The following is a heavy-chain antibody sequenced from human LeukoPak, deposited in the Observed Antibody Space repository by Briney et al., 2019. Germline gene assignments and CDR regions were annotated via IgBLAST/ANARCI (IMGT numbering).Heavy chain of an antibody. J-gene: IGHJ4*02. Sequence: GGSLRLSCAASGFTFSDYYMSWIRQAPGKGLEWVSYINSSGSTIYHADSVKGRFTISRDNAKNSLYLPMNSVRAEDTAVYYCARNGKWRSVDYWGQGTLVTVSS. V-gene: IGHV3-11*01. CDR3: ARNGKWRSVDY. CDR1: GFTFSDYY. CDR2: INSSGSTI. D-gene: IGHD2-15*01.